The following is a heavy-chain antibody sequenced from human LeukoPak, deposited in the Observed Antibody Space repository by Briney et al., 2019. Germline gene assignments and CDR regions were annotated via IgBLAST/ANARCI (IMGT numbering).Heavy chain of an antibody. V-gene: IGHV3-48*03. D-gene: IGHD6-19*01. CDR3: ATEFLGAVAETGDY. CDR1: GFTFSSYE. Sequence: PGGSLRLSCAASGFTFSSYEMNWVRQAPGKGLEWVSYISSRGSTVYQADSAKGRFTISRDNAKNSLYLQMNSLRAEDTAVYYCATEFLGAVAETGDYWGQGTLVTVSS. CDR2: ISSRGSTV. J-gene: IGHJ4*02.